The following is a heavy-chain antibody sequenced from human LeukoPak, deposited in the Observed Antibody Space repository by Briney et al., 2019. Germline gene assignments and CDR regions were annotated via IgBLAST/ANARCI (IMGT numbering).Heavy chain of an antibody. CDR3: GRDTVGYGGAFDI. D-gene: IGHD5-18*01. Sequence: GGSLRLSCVASGFTFSSYNMHWVRQAPGKGLEWVAVISYDGSNKYYADSVKGRSTISRDNSKNTLYLQVNSLRPEDTAVYYCGRDTVGYGGAFDIWGQGTMVTVPS. J-gene: IGHJ3*02. V-gene: IGHV3-30-3*01. CDR1: GFTFSSYN. CDR2: ISYDGSNK.